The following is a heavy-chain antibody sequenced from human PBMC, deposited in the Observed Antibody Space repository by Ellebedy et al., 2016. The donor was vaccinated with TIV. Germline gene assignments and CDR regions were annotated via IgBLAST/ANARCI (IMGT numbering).Heavy chain of an antibody. J-gene: IGHJ4*02. V-gene: IGHV4-61*05. CDR2: AFHKWTT. Sequence: SETLSLXXTVSGASISGSSSFYWSWIRQSPGKGLEWIAYAFHKWTTNYDPSFESRATISVDTATNQFSLKLTSVTAADTAVYYCARHNFDSSDLDSWGPGILVTVS. CDR1: GASISGSSSFY. CDR3: ARHNFDSSDLDS. D-gene: IGHD3-22*01.